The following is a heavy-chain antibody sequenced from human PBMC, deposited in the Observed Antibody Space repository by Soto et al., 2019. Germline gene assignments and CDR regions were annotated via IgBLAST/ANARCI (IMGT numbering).Heavy chain of an antibody. V-gene: IGHV3-23*01. D-gene: IGHD2-8*01. CDR1: GFTFSNYA. CDR2: IRSSGEST. CDR3: AKGGRRVLIPMDV. Sequence: QLLESGGGLVQTGGSLRLSCTASGFTFSNYAMSWVRQAPGKGLEWVSGIRSSGESTYYADSVKGRLTISRDNSKNMLYLQINSMRAEDTAVYYCAKGGRRVLIPMDVWGQGTTVTVSS. J-gene: IGHJ6*02.